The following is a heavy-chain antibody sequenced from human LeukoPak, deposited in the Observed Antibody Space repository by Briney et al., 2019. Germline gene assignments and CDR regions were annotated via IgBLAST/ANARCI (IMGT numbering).Heavy chain of an antibody. J-gene: IGHJ4*02. D-gene: IGHD3-22*01. CDR1: GGSFSGYY. Sequence: LETLSLTCAVYGGSFSGYYWSWIRQPPGKGLEWIGEINHSGSTNYNPSLKSRVTISVDTSKNQFSLKLSSVTAADTAVYYCAVKYYDSSGYYGLFDYWGQGTLVTVSS. CDR3: AVKYYDSSGYYGLFDY. CDR2: INHSGST. V-gene: IGHV4-34*01.